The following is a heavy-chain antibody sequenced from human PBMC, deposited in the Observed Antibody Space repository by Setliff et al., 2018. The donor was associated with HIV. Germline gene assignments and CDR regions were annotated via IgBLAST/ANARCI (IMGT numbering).Heavy chain of an antibody. V-gene: IGHV3-30*18. Sequence: GGSLRLSCAPSGFSFSSYGMHWVRQAPGKGLEWVAVISNDGTKKFYEDSVKGRFTISRDNFKNTLYLEMNSLRSEDTAVYYCAKDGTSHFDGNFDYWGQGSLVTVSS. D-gene: IGHD2-2*01. CDR3: AKDGTSHFDGNFDY. J-gene: IGHJ4*02. CDR1: GFSFSSYG. CDR2: ISNDGTKK.